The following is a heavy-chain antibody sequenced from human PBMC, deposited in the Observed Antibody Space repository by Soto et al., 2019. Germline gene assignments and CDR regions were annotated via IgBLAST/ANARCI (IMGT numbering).Heavy chain of an antibody. CDR3: ARGPGWSDEYFQD. V-gene: IGHV4-59*01. Sequence: SETLSLTCTVSGDSISSYYWNWIRQPPGKGLEWIGYIYHSGSTNYNPSLKSRVTISVDTSKNQFSLKLSSVTAADTAVYYCARGPGWSDEYFQDWGQGTMVTVSS. CDR2: IYHSGST. J-gene: IGHJ1*01. CDR1: GDSISSYY. D-gene: IGHD3-3*01.